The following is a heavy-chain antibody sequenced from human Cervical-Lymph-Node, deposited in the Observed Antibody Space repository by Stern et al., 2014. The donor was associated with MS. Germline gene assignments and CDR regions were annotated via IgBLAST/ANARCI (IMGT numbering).Heavy chain of an antibody. V-gene: IGHV1-18*01. CDR2: IRAYNDVT. CDR3: ARGEGNWNYHYALDI. CDR1: GFTFTSYG. J-gene: IGHJ3*02. D-gene: IGHD1-7*01. Sequence: QVQLVQSGAEVKKPGASVKVSCKASGFTFTSYGIHWVRQAPGQGLEWMGWIRAYNDVTNYAQNLQGRVAMTTDTSTSTVYMELRSLRSDDTAVYYCARGEGNWNYHYALDIWGQGTMVTVSS.